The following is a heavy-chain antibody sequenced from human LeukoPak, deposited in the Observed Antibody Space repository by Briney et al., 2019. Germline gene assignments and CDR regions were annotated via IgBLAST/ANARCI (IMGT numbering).Heavy chain of an antibody. Sequence: TSETLSLTCTVSGGSISSGRYWRSWIRQHPGKGLEWIGYVYSSGSTYYSPSLRSRPSMSVDTSKNQFSLNLRSATAADTAVYCCARAILTASGSVWYFDLWGRGTLVTVSS. J-gene: IGHJ2*01. CDR1: GGSISSGRYW. CDR2: VYSSGST. CDR3: ARAILTASGSVWYFDL. V-gene: IGHV4-31*03. D-gene: IGHD3-3*01.